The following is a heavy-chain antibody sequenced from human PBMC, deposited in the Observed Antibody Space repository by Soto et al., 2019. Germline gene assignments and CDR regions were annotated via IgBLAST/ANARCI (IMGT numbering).Heavy chain of an antibody. V-gene: IGHV4-30-4*01. Sequence: PSETLSLTCTVSGGSISSGDYYWSWIRQPPGKGLEWIGYIYYSGSTYYKPSLKSRVTISVETSKNQFSLKLSSVTAADTAVYYCARAQGSGFLVSWGQGTLVTVSS. CDR3: ARAQGSGFLVS. CDR2: IYYSGST. D-gene: IGHD3-10*01. CDR1: GGSISSGDYY. J-gene: IGHJ4*02.